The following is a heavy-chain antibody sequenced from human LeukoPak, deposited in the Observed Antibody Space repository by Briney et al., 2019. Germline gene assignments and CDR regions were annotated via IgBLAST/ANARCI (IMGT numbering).Heavy chain of an antibody. CDR3: ARDADYDFWSGYRNWFDP. Sequence: ASVKVSCKASGYTFTSYGISWVRQAPGQGLEWMGWISAFNGNTNYAQKLQGRVTMTRDTSTSTAYMELRSLRSDDTAMYYCARDADYDFWSGYRNWFDPWGQGTLVSVSS. CDR2: ISAFNGNT. D-gene: IGHD3-3*01. CDR1: GYTFTSYG. V-gene: IGHV1-18*01. J-gene: IGHJ5*02.